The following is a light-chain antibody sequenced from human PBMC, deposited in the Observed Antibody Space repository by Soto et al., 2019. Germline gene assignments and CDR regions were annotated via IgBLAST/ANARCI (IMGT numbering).Light chain of an antibody. CDR2: GAS. CDR3: QQYVTSPPT. J-gene: IGKJ2*01. Sequence: EILLMQSPDTLSLSPGQRATLSCRASQSVSHNYLAWYQQTLGQAPRLLIYGASSRVPGVPDRFSGSGSGTDFTLTVSSLEPEDFAVFYCQQYVTSPPTFGQGTLLEIK. V-gene: IGKV3-20*01. CDR1: QSVSHNY.